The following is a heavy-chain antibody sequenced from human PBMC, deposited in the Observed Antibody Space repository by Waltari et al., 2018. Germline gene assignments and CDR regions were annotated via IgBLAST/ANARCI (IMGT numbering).Heavy chain of an antibody. CDR1: GGSISSGRYY. Sequence: QVQLQESGPGLVKPSQTLSLTCTVSGGSISSGRYYWSWIRQPAGKGLEWIGNIYTSGSTNYNPSLKSRVTISVDTSKNQFSLKLSSVTAADTAVYYCARDILDYYGSGSAVFDYWGQGTLVTVSS. J-gene: IGHJ4*02. CDR2: IYTSGST. V-gene: IGHV4-61*09. D-gene: IGHD3-10*01. CDR3: ARDILDYYGSGSAVFDY.